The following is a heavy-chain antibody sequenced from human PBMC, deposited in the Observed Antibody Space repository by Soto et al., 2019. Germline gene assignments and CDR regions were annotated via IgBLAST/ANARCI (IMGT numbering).Heavy chain of an antibody. J-gene: IGHJ4*02. CDR2: ISSSSSYI. CDR3: ARMGGSGSYIRPGY. V-gene: IGHV3-21*01. CDR1: GFTFSSYS. D-gene: IGHD3-10*01. Sequence: EVQLVESGGGLVKPGGSLRLSCAASGFTFSSYSMNWVRQAPGKGLEWVSSISSSSSYIYYADSVKGRFTISRDNAKNSLYLQMKSLRAEDTAVYYCARMGGSGSYIRPGYWGQGTLVTVSS.